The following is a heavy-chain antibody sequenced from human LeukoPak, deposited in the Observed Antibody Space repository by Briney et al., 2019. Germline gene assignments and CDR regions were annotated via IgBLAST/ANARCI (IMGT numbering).Heavy chain of an antibody. CDR1: GGTFSSYA. Sequence: ASVKVSCKASGGTFSSYAISRVRQAPGQGLEWMGGIIPIFGTANYAQKFQGRVTITADESTSTAYMELSSLRSEDTAVYYCARDYGVLRYFDWSPSSVYNWFDPWGQGTLVTVSS. V-gene: IGHV1-69*13. CDR3: ARDYGVLRYFDWSPSSVYNWFDP. J-gene: IGHJ5*02. CDR2: IIPIFGTA. D-gene: IGHD3-9*01.